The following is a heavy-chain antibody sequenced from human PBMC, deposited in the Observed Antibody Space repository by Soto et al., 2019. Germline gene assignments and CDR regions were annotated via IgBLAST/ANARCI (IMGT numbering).Heavy chain of an antibody. D-gene: IGHD6-19*01. CDR3: ARDQRMAEAHRDYYFYGLDV. CDR2: MNPILGTQ. V-gene: IGHV1-69*06. J-gene: IGHJ6*02. CDR1: GGTLSNYA. Sequence: QVQLVQSGAEVKKPGSSVKVSCKASGGTLSNYATNWVRQAPGQGLEWMGGMNPILGTQRIAQKFQGRVTITADKSTSTVYMELSSLRSDDTAVYYCARDQRMAEAHRDYYFYGLDVWGQGTTVTVS.